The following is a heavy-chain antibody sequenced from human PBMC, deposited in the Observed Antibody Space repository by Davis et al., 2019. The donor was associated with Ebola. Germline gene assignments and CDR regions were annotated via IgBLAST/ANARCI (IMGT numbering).Heavy chain of an antibody. Sequence: AASVKVSCKASGGTFSSYAISWVRQAPGQGLEWMGGIIPIFGTTNYAQKFQGRVTMTRDTSTSTVYMELSSLRSEDTAVYYCARHDTSGYDAFDFWGQGTMVTVSS. CDR2: IIPIFGTT. V-gene: IGHV1-69*05. CDR3: ARHDTSGYDAFDF. J-gene: IGHJ3*01. D-gene: IGHD3-22*01. CDR1: GGTFSSYA.